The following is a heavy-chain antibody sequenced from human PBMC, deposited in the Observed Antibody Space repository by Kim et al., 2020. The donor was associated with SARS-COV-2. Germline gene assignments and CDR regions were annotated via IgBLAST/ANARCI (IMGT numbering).Heavy chain of an antibody. V-gene: IGHV4-39*01. D-gene: IGHD6-13*01. J-gene: IGHJ6*02. CDR3: ARQGWSSSGYGDGEDDYCGRDV. CDR2: IYYSGTT. Sequence: SETLSLTCTVSGGSISSSSYYWGWIRQPTGKGLEWIGSIYYSGTTYYNPSLKSRVTISVDTSKNQFSLKLSSVTAADTAVYYCARQGWSSSGYGDGEDDYCGRDVWGQGTTVTVSS. CDR1: GGSISSSSYY.